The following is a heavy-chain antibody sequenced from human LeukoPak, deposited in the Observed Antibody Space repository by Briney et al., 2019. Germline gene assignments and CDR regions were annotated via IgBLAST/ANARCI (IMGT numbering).Heavy chain of an antibody. Sequence: EASVKVSCKASGYTFTRYDINWVRQATGQGLEWMGWMNPNSGNTGYAQKSQGRVTITRNTSISTAYMELSSLRSEDTAVYYCARSLRLGPGYRRERGIRYYFDYWGQGTLVTVSS. CDR2: MNPNSGNT. CDR1: GYTFTRYD. D-gene: IGHD6-25*01. CDR3: ARSLRLGPGYRRERGIRYYFDY. V-gene: IGHV1-8*03. J-gene: IGHJ4*02.